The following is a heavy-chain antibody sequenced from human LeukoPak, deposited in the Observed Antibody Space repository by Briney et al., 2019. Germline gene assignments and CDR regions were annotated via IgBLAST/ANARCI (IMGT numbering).Heavy chain of an antibody. Sequence: GGSLRLSCAASGFIFNDYTMHWVRQAPGKGLEWVAVITFDGGHKFYGNSLKGRFTISRDNSKNPLYLQMNALRPDDTAVYYCVRGPDSESFIVWGQGTRVTVSS. J-gene: IGHJ4*02. CDR2: ITFDGGHK. CDR3: VRGPDSESFIV. CDR1: GFIFNDYT. D-gene: IGHD1-26*01. V-gene: IGHV3-30*04.